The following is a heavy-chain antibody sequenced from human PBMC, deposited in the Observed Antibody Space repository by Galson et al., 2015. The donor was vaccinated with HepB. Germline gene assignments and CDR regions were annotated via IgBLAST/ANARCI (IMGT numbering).Heavy chain of an antibody. D-gene: IGHD3-16*02. CDR3: ARDLQVQAYYDYIWGSYRPTSLDY. Sequence: SLRLSCAASGFTFSSYSMNWVRQAPGRGLEWVSYISSSSSTIYYADSVKGRFTISRDNAKNSLYLQMNSLRAEDTAVYYCARDLQVQAYYDYIWGSYRPTSLDYWGQGTLVTVSS. CDR2: ISSSSSTI. CDR1: GFTFSSYS. J-gene: IGHJ4*02. V-gene: IGHV3-48*01.